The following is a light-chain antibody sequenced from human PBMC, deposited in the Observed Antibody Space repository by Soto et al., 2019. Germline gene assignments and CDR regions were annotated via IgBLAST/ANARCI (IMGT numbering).Light chain of an antibody. CDR1: SSDVGGYNY. CDR2: EVS. CDR3: TSFTSSSTWV. Sequence: QSARTPPASVSVSPGQSITISCTGTSSDVGGYNYVSWFQQHPGKAPKLKIYEVSNRPSGVSNRFSGSKSGYTASLTISELQAEDEADYNCTSFTSSSTWVFGGGTK. V-gene: IGLV2-14*03. J-gene: IGLJ3*02.